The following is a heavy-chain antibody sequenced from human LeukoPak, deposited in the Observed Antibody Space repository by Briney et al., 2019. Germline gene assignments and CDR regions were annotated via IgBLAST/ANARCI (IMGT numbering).Heavy chain of an antibody. Sequence: GGSLRLSCAASGFSFSDAWMNWGRQAPGKGLEWVGHIRSKADGGTPDYIAPVKGRFTISRDDSKDTLYLQMNSLNPEDTAMYYCTTRSPARYCSDGACYSSADYWGQGTLVTVSS. J-gene: IGHJ4*02. CDR3: TTRSPARYCSDGACYSSADY. CDR2: IRSKADGGTP. D-gene: IGHD2-15*01. V-gene: IGHV3-15*07. CDR1: GFSFSDAW.